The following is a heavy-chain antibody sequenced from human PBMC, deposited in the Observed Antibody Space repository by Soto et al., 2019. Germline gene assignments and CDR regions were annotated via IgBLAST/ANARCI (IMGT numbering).Heavy chain of an antibody. D-gene: IGHD6-19*01. CDR1: GFTFSSYG. J-gene: IGHJ4*02. CDR3: LISPTVAGFDY. Sequence: QVQLVESGGGVVQPGRSLRLSCAASGFTFSSYGLHWVRQAPGKGLEWVAVIWYDGSNKYYADSVKGRFTISRDNSKNTLYLQMNSLRAEDTAVYYCLISPTVAGFDYWGQGTLVTVSS. CDR2: IWYDGSNK. V-gene: IGHV3-33*01.